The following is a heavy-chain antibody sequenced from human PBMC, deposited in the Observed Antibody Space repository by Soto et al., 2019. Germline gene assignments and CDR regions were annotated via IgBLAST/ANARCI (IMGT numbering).Heavy chain of an antibody. V-gene: IGHV3-23*01. D-gene: IGHD3-3*02. Sequence: GGSLRLSCAASGFTFSSYAMSWVRQAPGKGLEWVSAISGSGGSTYYADSVKGRFTNSRDNSKNTLYLQMNSLRAEDTAVYYCAKDSADKERAADVLDVHYGMDVWGQGTTVTVSS. J-gene: IGHJ6*02. CDR1: GFTFSSYA. CDR3: AKDSADKERAADVLDVHYGMDV. CDR2: ISGSGGST.